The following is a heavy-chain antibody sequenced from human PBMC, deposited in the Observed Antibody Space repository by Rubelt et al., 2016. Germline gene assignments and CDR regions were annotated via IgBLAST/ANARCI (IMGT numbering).Heavy chain of an antibody. V-gene: IGHV3-30*07. CDR2: YDGSNK. D-gene: IGHD6-13*01. J-gene: IGHJ4*02. Sequence: YDGSNKYYADSVKGRFTISRDNSKNTLYLQMNSLRAEDTAVYYCARSRIDSSSWYLVWDFDYWGQGTLVTVSS. CDR3: ARSRIDSSSWYLVWDFDY.